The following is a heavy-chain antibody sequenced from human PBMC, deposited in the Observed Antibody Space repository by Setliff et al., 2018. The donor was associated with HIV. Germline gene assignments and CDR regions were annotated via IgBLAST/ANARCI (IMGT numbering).Heavy chain of an antibody. V-gene: IGHV3-11*03. D-gene: IGHD3-22*01. CDR1: GFTFSDYY. CDR3: ARASYYYDSSGWVDY. J-gene: IGHJ4*02. CDR2: ISSSSSYT. Sequence: GGSLRLSCAASGFTFSDYYMSWIRQAPGKGLEWVSYISSSSSYTNYADSVKGRFTISRDNAKNSLYLQMNSLRAEDTAVYYCARASYYYDSSGWVDYWGQGTLVTVPS.